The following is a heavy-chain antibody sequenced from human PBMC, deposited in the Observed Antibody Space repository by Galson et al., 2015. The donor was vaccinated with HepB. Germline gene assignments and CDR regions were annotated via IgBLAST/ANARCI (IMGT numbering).Heavy chain of an antibody. D-gene: IGHD3-10*01. CDR1: GGTFSSYA. V-gene: IGHV1-69*04. CDR2: IIPILGIA. CDR3: ARDYYGSGNRFDY. J-gene: IGHJ4*02. Sequence: SVKVSCKASGGTFSSYAISWVRQAPGQGLEWMGRIIPILGIANYAQKFQGRVTITADKSTSTAYMELSSLRSEDTAVYYCARDYYGSGNRFDYWGQGTLVTVSS.